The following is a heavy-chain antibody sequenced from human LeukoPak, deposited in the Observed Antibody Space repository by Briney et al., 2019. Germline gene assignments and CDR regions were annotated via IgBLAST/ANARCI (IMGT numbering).Heavy chain of an antibody. V-gene: IGHV3-30*04. CDR3: ARYGGFLDY. D-gene: IGHD3-16*01. Sequence: GGSLRLSCAASGFIFSNYAKHWVRQAPGRGLEWVAVISYDGRNQYYADSVKGRFTVSRDNSKSTLYLQMNSLRGEDTAVYNCARYGGFLDYWGQGTLVTVSS. CDR1: GFIFSNYA. J-gene: IGHJ4*02. CDR2: ISYDGRNQ.